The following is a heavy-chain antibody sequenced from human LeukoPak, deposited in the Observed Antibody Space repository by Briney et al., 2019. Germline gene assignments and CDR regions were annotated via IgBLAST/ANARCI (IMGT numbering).Heavy chain of an antibody. V-gene: IGHV1-18*01. J-gene: IGHJ4*02. CDR3: ARGYCSSTSCSLGY. CDR2: ISAYNGNT. Sequence: ASVKVSCKASGGTFSSYAISWVRQAPGQGLEWMGWISAYNGNTNYAQKLQGRVTMTTDTSTSTAYMELRSLRSDDTAVYYCARGYCSSTSCSLGYWGQGTLVTVSS. CDR1: GGTFSSYA. D-gene: IGHD2-2*01.